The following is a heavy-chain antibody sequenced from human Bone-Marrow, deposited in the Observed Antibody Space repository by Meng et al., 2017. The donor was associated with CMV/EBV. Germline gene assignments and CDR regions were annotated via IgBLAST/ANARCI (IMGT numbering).Heavy chain of an antibody. J-gene: IGHJ4*02. Sequence: GESLKISCAASGFTFSNYAMHWVRQAPGKGLEWVAVISYDGSHKYYADSVKGRFTISRDNSKNTLYLQMYSLRAEDTALYYCASAYEGTGWGQGTLVTVSS. CDR2: ISYDGSHK. V-gene: IGHV3-30*04. CDR3: ASAYEGTG. D-gene: IGHD3-22*01. CDR1: GFTFSNYA.